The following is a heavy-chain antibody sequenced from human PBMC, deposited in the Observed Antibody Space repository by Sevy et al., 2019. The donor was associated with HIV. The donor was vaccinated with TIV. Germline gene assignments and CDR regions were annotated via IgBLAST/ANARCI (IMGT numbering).Heavy chain of an antibody. D-gene: IGHD5-12*01. CDR3: AREDSGYEY. J-gene: IGHJ4*02. CDR2: ISASGGSI. Sequence: GGSRRLSCAASGFIFNSYPISWVRQAPGKGLEWVSSISASGGSIYYADSVKGRFTISRDNSKKTVDLQMNSLRAGDTAVYYCAREDSGYEYWGQGTLVTVSS. V-gene: IGHV3-23*01. CDR1: GFIFNSYP.